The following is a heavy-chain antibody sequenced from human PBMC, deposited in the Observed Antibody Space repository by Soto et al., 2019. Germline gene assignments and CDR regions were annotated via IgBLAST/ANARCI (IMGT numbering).Heavy chain of an antibody. V-gene: IGHV1-3*01. Sequence: GSVKVSCKASGYTFTSYAMHWVRQAPGQRLEWMGWINAGNGNTKYSQKFQGRVTITRDTSASTAYMELSSLRSEDTAVYYCARDMVRGVIHFWGQGTLVTVSS. D-gene: IGHD3-10*01. CDR3: ARDMVRGVIHF. CDR2: INAGNGNT. CDR1: GYTFTSYA. J-gene: IGHJ4*02.